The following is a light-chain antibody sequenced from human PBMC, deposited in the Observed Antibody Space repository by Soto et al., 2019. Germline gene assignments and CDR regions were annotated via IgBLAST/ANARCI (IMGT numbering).Light chain of an antibody. V-gene: IGLV2-14*01. J-gene: IGLJ2*01. Sequence: QSALTQPASVSGSPVQAITSSFTGTSNDIGNYNFVSWYQQVPGTAPKAMIYEVSSRPSGVYNRFSGSKSGNTASLTISGLQAEDEAYYYCSSYTTSTSFILFGGGTKLPVL. CDR3: SSYTTSTSFIL. CDR1: SNDIGNYNF. CDR2: EVS.